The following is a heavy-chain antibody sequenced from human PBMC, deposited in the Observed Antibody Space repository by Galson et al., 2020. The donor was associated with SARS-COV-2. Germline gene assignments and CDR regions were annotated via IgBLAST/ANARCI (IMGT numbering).Heavy chain of an antibody. D-gene: IGHD2-15*01. J-gene: IGHJ6*02. Sequence: SQTLSHTCAIPGDAVARNNADWNRIRQYPSRGLEWLGMTYYKSKWHYDYAVSVQSRVIINPDTSKNLFFLDLKSVTPEDSAVYYCARGPALVATANYYYCGCYVWGQVTTGTVPS. CDR1: GDAVARNNAD. V-gene: IGHV6-1*01. CDR3: ARGPALVATANYYYCGCYV. CDR2: TYYKSKWHY.